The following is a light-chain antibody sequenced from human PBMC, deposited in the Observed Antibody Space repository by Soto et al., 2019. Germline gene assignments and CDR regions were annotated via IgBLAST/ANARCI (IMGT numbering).Light chain of an antibody. J-gene: IGKJ2*01. CDR3: QQYYRYLT. Sequence: DIPMTQSPSTLSASVGDRVTVTCRASQSIGDALAWYQQKPGKAPNLLISNASTLERGVPSRFSGSGSGTEFTLTISSLQPDDFTTYYCQQYYRYLTFGQGTKLEI. CDR2: NAS. CDR1: QSIGDA. V-gene: IGKV1-5*03.